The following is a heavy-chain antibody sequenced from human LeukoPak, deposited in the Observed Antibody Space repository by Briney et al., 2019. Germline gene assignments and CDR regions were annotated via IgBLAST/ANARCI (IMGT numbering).Heavy chain of an antibody. J-gene: IGHJ6*03. CDR1: GGSISSGSYY. V-gene: IGHV4-61*02. D-gene: IGHD2-8*02. Sequence: SETLSLTCTVSGGSISSGSYYWSWIRQPAGKGLEWIGRIYSSGSTNYNPSLKSRVTISVDTSKNQFSLKLSSVTAADTAVYYCARRVWSYYYYMDVWGKGTTVTISS. CDR3: ARRVWSYYYYMDV. CDR2: IYSSGST.